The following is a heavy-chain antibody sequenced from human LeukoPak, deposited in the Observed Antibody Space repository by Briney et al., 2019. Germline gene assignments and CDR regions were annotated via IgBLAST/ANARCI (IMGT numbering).Heavy chain of an antibody. J-gene: IGHJ4*02. CDR3: ARHRCSSTTCSFGS. D-gene: IGHD2-2*01. CDR1: GFTFNNYA. V-gene: IGHV3-20*01. Sequence: PGGSLRLSCAASGFTFNNYAMTWVRQTPGKGPGWVSLISWKGDTTAYAESVRGRFTISRDNAKNSLYLHMNSLRPEDTAFYHCARHRCSSTTCSFGSWGQGSLVTVSS. CDR2: ISWKGDTT.